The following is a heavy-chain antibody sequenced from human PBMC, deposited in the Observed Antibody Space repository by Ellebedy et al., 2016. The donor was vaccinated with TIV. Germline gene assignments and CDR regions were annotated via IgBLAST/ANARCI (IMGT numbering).Heavy chain of an antibody. D-gene: IGHD5-12*01. J-gene: IGHJ4*02. Sequence: GESLKISCAASGFTFSSYWMHWVRQAPGKGLVWVSRINSDGSSTSYADSVKGRFTISRDNAKNTLYLQMNSLRAEDTAVYYCATGGFSLVATIGYWGQGTLVTVSS. V-gene: IGHV3-74*01. CDR3: ATGGFSLVATIGY. CDR1: GFTFSSYW. CDR2: INSDGSST.